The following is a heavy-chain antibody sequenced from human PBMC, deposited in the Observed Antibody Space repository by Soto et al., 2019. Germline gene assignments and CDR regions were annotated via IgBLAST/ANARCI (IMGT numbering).Heavy chain of an antibody. Sequence: PGGSLRLSCEASGFTFGSFQMNWVRQAPGRGLEWISYMSSTTSAIYYAESVKGRFTISRDNAKNSLYLQMNSLRDEDTAVYYCARATDFWSHMDVWGQGTTVTVSS. J-gene: IGHJ6*02. CDR3: ARATDFWSHMDV. CDR2: MSSTTSAI. D-gene: IGHD3-3*01. CDR1: GFTFGSFQ. V-gene: IGHV3-48*03.